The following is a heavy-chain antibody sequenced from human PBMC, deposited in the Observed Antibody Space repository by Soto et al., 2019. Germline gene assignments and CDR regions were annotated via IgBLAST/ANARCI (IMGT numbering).Heavy chain of an antibody. CDR2: ISYDGSNK. CDR3: AKNSGYDWDYYYYYGMEV. V-gene: IGHV3-30*18. CDR1: GFTFSSYV. Sequence: GALRLSCAASGFTFSSYVMHWVRQAPGTGLEWVAVISYDGSNKYYADSVKGRFTISRDNSKNTLYLQMNSLRAEDTAVYYCAKNSGYDWDYYYYYGMEVWGQGATVTVSS. D-gene: IGHD5-12*01. J-gene: IGHJ6*02.